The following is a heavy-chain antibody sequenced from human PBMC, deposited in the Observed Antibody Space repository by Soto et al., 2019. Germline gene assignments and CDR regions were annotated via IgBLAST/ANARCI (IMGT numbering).Heavy chain of an antibody. CDR1: GFTFSGSA. CDR2: IRSKANSYAT. CDR3: TRPQYYDFWSGRDYYYYGMDV. V-gene: IGHV3-73*01. Sequence: GGSLRLSCAASGFTFSGSAMHWVRQASGKGLERVGRIRSKANSYATAYAASVKGRFTISRDDSKNTAYLQMNSLKTEDTAVYYCTRPQYYDFWSGRDYYYYGMDVWGQGTTVTVSS. J-gene: IGHJ6*02. D-gene: IGHD3-3*01.